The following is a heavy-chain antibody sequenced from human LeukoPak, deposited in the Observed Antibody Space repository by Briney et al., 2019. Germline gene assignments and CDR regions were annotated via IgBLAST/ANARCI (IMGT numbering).Heavy chain of an antibody. Sequence: GGSLRLSCAASGFNVNRKIMSWVRQAPGKGLEWVSVIYSDGITYYADSVKGRFSISRDSSKNTMYLQMVRLRVEDTAVYYCARDLGVWSGYQDPHWGQGTLVTVSS. CDR1: GFNVNRKI. D-gene: IGHD3-3*01. CDR2: IYSDGIT. V-gene: IGHV3-53*01. CDR3: ARDLGVWSGYQDPH. J-gene: IGHJ4*02.